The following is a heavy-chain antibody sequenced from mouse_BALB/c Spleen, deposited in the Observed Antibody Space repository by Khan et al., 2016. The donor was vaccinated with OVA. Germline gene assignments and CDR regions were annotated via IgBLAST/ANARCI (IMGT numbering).Heavy chain of an antibody. V-gene: IGHV9-3-1*01. Sequence: QIQLVQSGPELKKPGETVKISCKASGYTFTNYVMNWVKQSPGKGLKWMGWINTYTREPTYADDFKGRLAFSLETSASTAYLQINSLKNEDTATYFCARFNGGYWGQGTTLTVSS. CDR2: INTYTREP. CDR1: GYTFTNYV. CDR3: ARFNGGY. J-gene: IGHJ2*01.